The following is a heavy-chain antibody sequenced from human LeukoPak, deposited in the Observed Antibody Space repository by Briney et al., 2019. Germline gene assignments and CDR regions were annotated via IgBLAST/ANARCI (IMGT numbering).Heavy chain of an antibody. V-gene: IGHV3-11*06. CDR1: GFTCSDSY. CDR3: ARVYCSGGACNRYFFDF. CDR2: IGSSNVYT. Sequence: GGSLRLSCTASGFTCSDSYMSWIRHAPGKGLEWISKIGSSNVYTNYADSVKGRFTISRDNADNSLFLQMDSLRAEDTAVYYCARVYCSGGACNRYFFDFWGQGTLVTVSS. J-gene: IGHJ4*02. D-gene: IGHD2-15*01.